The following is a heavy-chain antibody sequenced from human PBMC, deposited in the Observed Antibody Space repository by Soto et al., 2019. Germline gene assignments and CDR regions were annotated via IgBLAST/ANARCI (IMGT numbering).Heavy chain of an antibody. CDR3: ARARVYGWASSYYCCMHF. V-gene: IGHV1-18*01. D-gene: IGHD2-8*02. CDR1: GCTFTSYG. Sequence: ASVKVSCKASGCTFTSYGISWVRQAPGQGLEWMGWISAYNGNTNYAQKLQGRVTMTTDTSTSTAYMELRSLRSDDTAVYYCARARVYGWASSYYCCMHFWDQGTTATVSS. J-gene: IGHJ6*02. CDR2: ISAYNGNT.